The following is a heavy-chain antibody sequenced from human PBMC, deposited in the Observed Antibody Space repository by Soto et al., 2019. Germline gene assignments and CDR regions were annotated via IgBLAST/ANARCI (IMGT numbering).Heavy chain of an antibody. Sequence: LGLCCSASCFTFSSYAMSWARRTPWKGLECVSVISGSGGSTYYADSVKGRFTISRDNSKNTLYVQMNGLRVEDTAVYYCAKDGGASGWLAGAFDMWGQGTIVTVSS. CDR3: AKDGGASGWLAGAFDM. CDR1: CFTFSSYA. J-gene: IGHJ3*02. D-gene: IGHD6-19*01. V-gene: IGHV3-23*01. CDR2: ISGSGGST.